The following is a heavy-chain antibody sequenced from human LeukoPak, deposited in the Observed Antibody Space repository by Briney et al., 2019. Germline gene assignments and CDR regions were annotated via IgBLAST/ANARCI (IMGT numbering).Heavy chain of an antibody. D-gene: IGHD3-22*01. CDR1: GYSFINYY. J-gene: IGHJ4*02. V-gene: IGHV1-46*01. CDR3: ARGKPSSVAPN. CDR2: INPSGGST. Sequence: ASVKISCKASGYSFINYYIYWVRQAPGQGLEWMGVINPSGGSTNYAQKFQGRVTMTRDTSTSTVYMEVSSLTSEDTDVYYCARGKPSSVAPNWGQGTLVTVSS.